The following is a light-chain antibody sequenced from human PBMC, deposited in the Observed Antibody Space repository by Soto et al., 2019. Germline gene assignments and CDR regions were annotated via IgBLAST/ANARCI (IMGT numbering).Light chain of an antibody. Sequence: AIQLTQSPSSLSASVGDRVTITCRASQGISSALAWYQQKPGKPPKLLIYDASSLDSGVPSRFSDNGSGTDFTLTIRSLQPEDFATYYCQQFNSYPLTFGGGTKVEIK. J-gene: IGKJ4*01. V-gene: IGKV1-13*02. CDR3: QQFNSYPLT. CDR2: DAS. CDR1: QGISSA.